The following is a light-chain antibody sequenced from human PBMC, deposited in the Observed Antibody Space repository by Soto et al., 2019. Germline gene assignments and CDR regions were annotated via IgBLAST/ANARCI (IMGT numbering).Light chain of an antibody. J-gene: IGLJ3*02. CDR2: GNS. Sequence: QFMLTQPPSVSGAPGQRVTISCTGSSSNIGAGYDVHWYQQLPGTAPKLLIYGNSNRPSGVPDRFSGSKSGTSASLAITGLQAEDEADYYCQSYDSSLSGLPWVFGGGTKLTVL. V-gene: IGLV1-40*01. CDR1: SSNIGAGYD. CDR3: QSYDSSLSGLPWV.